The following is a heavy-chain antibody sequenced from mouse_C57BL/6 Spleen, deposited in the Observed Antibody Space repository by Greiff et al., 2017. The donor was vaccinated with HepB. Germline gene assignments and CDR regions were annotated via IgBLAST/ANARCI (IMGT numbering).Heavy chain of an antibody. CDR1: GYTFTSYG. J-gene: IGHJ2*01. V-gene: IGHV1-81*01. CDR2: IYPRSGNT. D-gene: IGHD1-1*01. Sequence: QVQLQQSGAELARPGASVKLSCKASGYTFTSYGISWVKQRTGQGLEWIGEIYPRSGNTYYNEKFKGKATLTADKSSSTAYMELRSLTSEDSAVYFCAREGAGRVITTVVATPVDYWGQGTTLTVSS. CDR3: AREGAGRVITTVVATPVDY.